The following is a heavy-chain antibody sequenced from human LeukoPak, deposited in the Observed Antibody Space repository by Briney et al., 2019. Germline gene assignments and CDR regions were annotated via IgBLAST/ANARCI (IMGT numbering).Heavy chain of an antibody. D-gene: IGHD3-22*01. CDR2: IISSSSYL. CDR1: GFIFSSYT. CDR3: ARDYYDSSGYYSDGMDV. J-gene: IGHJ6*02. Sequence: GGSLRLSCAASGFIFSSYTMNWVRQAPGRGLEWVSSIISSSSYLYYADSVKGRFTISRDNAKNSLYLQMNSLRAEDTAVYYCARDYYDSSGYYSDGMDVWGQGTTVTVSS. V-gene: IGHV3-21*01.